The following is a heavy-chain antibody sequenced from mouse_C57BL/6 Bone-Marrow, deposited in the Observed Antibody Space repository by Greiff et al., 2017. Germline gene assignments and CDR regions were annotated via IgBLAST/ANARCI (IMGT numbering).Heavy chain of an antibody. CDR3: ARQGFTTAPYFDV. Sequence: EVKVVESGGGLVQPGGSLKLSCAASGFTFSDYYMYWVRQTPEKRLEWVAYISNGGGSTYYPDTVKGRFTISRDNAKNTLYLQMSRLKSEDTAMYYCARQGFTTAPYFDVWGTGTTVTVSS. V-gene: IGHV5-12*01. D-gene: IGHD1-2*01. CDR1: GFTFSDYY. J-gene: IGHJ1*03. CDR2: ISNGGGST.